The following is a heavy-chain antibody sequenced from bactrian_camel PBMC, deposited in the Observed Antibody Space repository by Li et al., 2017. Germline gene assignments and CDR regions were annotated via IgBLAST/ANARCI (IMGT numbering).Heavy chain of an antibody. CDR3: AADSLRTSLCKRTRFEYDY. Sequence: HVQLVESGGGSVQAGGSLRLACVAPENTYNRYCMAWFRQVAGREREGVAYVDQDGPTYYADAVKGRFTVSRDYAKNSLYLQMNALKPEDTGTYYCAADSLRTSLCKRTRFEYDYWGRGTQVTVS. CDR2: VDQDGPT. J-gene: IGHJ4*01. V-gene: IGHV3S55*01. CDR1: ENTYNRYC.